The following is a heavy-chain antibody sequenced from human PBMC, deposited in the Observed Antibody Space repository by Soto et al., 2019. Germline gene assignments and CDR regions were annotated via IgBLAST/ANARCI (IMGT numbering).Heavy chain of an antibody. CDR3: ARDGGVGIAARPDGRYFDY. V-gene: IGHV3-33*01. CDR2: IWYDGSNK. CDR1: GFTFSSYG. Sequence: PGGSLRLSCAASGFTFSSYGMHWVRQAPGKGLEWVAVIWYDGSNKYYADSVKGRFTISRDNSKNTLYLQMNNLRAEDTAVYYCARDGGVGIAARPDGRYFDYWGQGTLVTVSS. J-gene: IGHJ4*02. D-gene: IGHD6-6*01.